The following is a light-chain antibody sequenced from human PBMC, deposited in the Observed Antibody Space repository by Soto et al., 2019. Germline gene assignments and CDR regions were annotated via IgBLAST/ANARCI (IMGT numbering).Light chain of an antibody. CDR3: QQYGSSPTT. V-gene: IGKV3-20*01. Sequence: EIVLTQSPGTLSLSPGEGATLSCGASQSVTSSYLAWWQQKPGQAPRLLIYGTSSRATGIPDRFSGSGSGTDFTLTISRLEPEDFAVYFCQQYGSSPTTFGQGTKVDI. CDR1: QSVTSSY. J-gene: IGKJ1*01. CDR2: GTS.